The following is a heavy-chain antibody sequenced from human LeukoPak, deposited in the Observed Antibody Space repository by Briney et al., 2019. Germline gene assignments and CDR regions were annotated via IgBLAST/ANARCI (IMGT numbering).Heavy chain of an antibody. Sequence: GSLRLSCAASGFTFSSYGMHWVRQAPGKGLEWVAVIWYDGSNKYYADSVKGRFTISRDNSKNTLYLQMNSLRAEDTAVYYCARDSIAVAGTIPDCWGQGTLVTVSS. V-gene: IGHV3-33*01. J-gene: IGHJ4*02. CDR1: GFTFSSYG. D-gene: IGHD6-19*01. CDR3: ARDSIAVAGTIPDC. CDR2: IWYDGSNK.